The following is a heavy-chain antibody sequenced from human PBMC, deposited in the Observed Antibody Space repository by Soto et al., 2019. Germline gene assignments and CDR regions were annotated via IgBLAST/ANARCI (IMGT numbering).Heavy chain of an antibody. CDR3: ARVGWPYLRPLEI. V-gene: IGHV1-18*04. D-gene: IGHD6-19*01. CDR2: ISAYDGGT. CDR1: NSVLTTSV. Sequence: QALLEQSGPEVKKPGDSVRISCWLYNSVLTTSVITWLRQAPGQGLEWMGWISAYDGGTLSALKFRNTLVMTTDSTPNKSYMQIWDLTFDGTAVYFCARVGWPYLRPLEIWGQGTPVTVSS. J-gene: IGHJ4*01.